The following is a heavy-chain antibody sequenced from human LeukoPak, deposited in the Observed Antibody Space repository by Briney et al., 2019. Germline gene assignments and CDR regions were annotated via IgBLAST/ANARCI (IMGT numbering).Heavy chain of an antibody. Sequence: NTSETLSLTCTVSGGSVSSGSYYWSWIRQPPGKGLEWIGYIYYSGSTNYNPSLKSRVTISVDTSKNQFSLKLSSVTAADTAVYYCGYYDSSPHKGEAFDIWGQGTMVTVSS. CDR2: IYYSGST. CDR1: GGSVSSGSYY. CDR3: GYYDSSPHKGEAFDI. D-gene: IGHD3-22*01. V-gene: IGHV4-61*01. J-gene: IGHJ3*02.